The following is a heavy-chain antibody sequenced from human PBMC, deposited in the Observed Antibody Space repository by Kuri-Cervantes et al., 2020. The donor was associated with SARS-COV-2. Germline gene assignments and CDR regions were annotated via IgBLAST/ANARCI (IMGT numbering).Heavy chain of an antibody. J-gene: IGHJ4*02. CDR2: IWYDGSNK. D-gene: IGHD3-3*01. CDR1: GFTFSSYG. V-gene: IGHV3-33*01. CDR3: ARDGRRITIFGVDIITFDY. Sequence: GESLKISCAASGFTFSSYGMHWVRQAPGKGLEWGAVIWYDGSNKYYADSVKGRFTISRDNSKNTLYLQMNSLRAEDTAVYYYARDGRRITIFGVDIITFDYWGQGTLVTVSS.